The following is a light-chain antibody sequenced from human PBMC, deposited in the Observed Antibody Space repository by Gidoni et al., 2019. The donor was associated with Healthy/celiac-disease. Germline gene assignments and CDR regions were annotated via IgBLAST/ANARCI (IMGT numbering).Light chain of an antibody. Sequence: DIVMTHSPDSLAVSLGERATINCKSSQSVLYSSNNKNYLAWYQQKPGQPPKLLIYWASTREPGVPDRFSGSGSGTDFTLTISSLQAEEVAVYYCQQYYSTPFTFXGXTKVEIK. J-gene: IGKJ4*01. CDR3: QQYYSTPFT. CDR1: QSVLYSSNNKNY. CDR2: WAS. V-gene: IGKV4-1*01.